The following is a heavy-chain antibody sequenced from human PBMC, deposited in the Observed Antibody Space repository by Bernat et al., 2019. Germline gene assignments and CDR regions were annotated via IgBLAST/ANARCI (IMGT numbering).Heavy chain of an antibody. V-gene: IGHV1-69*02. CDR2: IIPILGIA. CDR1: GGTFSSYT. Sequence: QVQLVQSGAEVKKPGSSVKVSCKASGGTFSSYTISWVRQAPGQGLEWMGRIIPILGIANYAQKFQGRVTITADKSTSTAYMELSSLRSEDTAVYYYAIIMTATFEYYYGMDVWGQGTTVTVSS. J-gene: IGHJ6*02. CDR3: AIIMTATFEYYYGMDV. D-gene: IGHD5-18*01.